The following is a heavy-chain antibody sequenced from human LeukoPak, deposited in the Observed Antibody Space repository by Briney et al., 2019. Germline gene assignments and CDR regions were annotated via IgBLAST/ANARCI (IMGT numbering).Heavy chain of an antibody. J-gene: IGHJ6*04. CDR1: GFTFSTYA. Sequence: GGSLRLSCAASGFTFSTYAMSWVLQAPGKGLEWVSTIMSGSITSTYYADSVKGRFTISRDNAKDTLYLQMNSLRADGTALYYCVKDECDVWGKGTTVTVSS. V-gene: IGHV3-23*01. CDR3: VKDECDV. CDR2: IMSGSITST.